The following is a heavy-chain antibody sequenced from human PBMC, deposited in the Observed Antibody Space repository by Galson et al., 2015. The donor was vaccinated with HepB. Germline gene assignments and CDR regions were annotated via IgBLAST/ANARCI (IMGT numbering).Heavy chain of an antibody. CDR3: ARDYYDSSGYRWFDP. Sequence: SLRLSCAASGFTFSSYEMNWVRQAPGKGLEWVSYISSSGSTIYYADSVKGRFTISRDNAKNSLYLQMNSLRAEDTAVYYCARDYYDSSGYRWFDPWGQGTLVTVSS. CDR1: GFTFSSYE. D-gene: IGHD3-22*01. V-gene: IGHV3-48*03. CDR2: ISSSGSTI. J-gene: IGHJ5*02.